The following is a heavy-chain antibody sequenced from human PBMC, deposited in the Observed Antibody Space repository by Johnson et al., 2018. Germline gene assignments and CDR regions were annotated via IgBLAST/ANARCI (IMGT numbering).Heavy chain of an antibody. D-gene: IGHD1-26*01. CDR3: ARRAVMGGAFDI. CDR1: GGSMSGFF. Sequence: QVQLQQSGPGLVKPSETXSLTCTVSGGSMSGFFWSWIRQPPAKGLEWIGYIYYSGTTNYNPSLKSRVTISVDTSKNQFSLKLNSVTAADTAVYYCARRAVMGGAFDIWGQGTMVTVSS. V-gene: IGHV4-59*01. CDR2: IYYSGTT. J-gene: IGHJ3*02.